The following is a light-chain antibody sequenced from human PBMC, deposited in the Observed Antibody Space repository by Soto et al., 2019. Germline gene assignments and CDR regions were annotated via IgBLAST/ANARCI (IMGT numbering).Light chain of an antibody. V-gene: IGKV3D-20*02. J-gene: IGKJ5*01. CDR3: QQRSNWPPIT. CDR1: QSVSRST. Sequence: EIVLTQSPDTLSLSPGERATVSCRASQSVSRSTLAWYQHKPGQAPRLLIYGTSNRATGIPDRFTGSGFGTDFTLTISSLEPEDAAVYYCQQRSNWPPITFGQGTRLEIK. CDR2: GTS.